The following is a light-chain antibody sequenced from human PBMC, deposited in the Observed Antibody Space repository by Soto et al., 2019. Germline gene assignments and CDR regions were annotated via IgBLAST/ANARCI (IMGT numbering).Light chain of an antibody. CDR2: AAS. J-gene: IGKJ1*01. Sequence: DIQITQSPSTLSASVGDRVTITCRASQSISIWLAWYQQKPGKAPNLLIYAASSLHSGVPSRFSGSGSGTDFTLTISSLQPEDFATYYCQQSFSSPPWTFGQGTKVDIK. CDR1: QSISIW. V-gene: IGKV1-39*01. CDR3: QQSFSSPPWT.